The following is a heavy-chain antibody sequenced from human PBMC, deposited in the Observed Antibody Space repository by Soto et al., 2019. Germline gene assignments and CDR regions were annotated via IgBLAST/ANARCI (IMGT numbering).Heavy chain of an antibody. CDR3: AVGLSGSDYQNGMDV. J-gene: IGHJ6*02. D-gene: IGHD1-26*01. V-gene: IGHV1-69*06. CDR2: IIPIFDTT. Sequence: VELVQSGSEVKKPGSSVKVSCKTSGGPFTSFDVNWVRQAPGQGLEWMGDIIPIFDTTNYAQKFQGRVTITADMATTTAYMELGSLGSDDTAVYFGAVGLSGSDYQNGMDVWGLGTTVIVS. CDR1: GGPFTSFD.